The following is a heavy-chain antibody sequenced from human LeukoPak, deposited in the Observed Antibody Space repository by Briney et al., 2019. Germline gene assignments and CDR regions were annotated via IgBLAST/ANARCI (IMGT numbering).Heavy chain of an antibody. Sequence: GASVKVSCKVSGYTLTELSMHWVRQAPGKGLEWMGGFDPEDGETIYAQKFQGGVTMTEDTSTDTAYMELSSLRSEDTAVYYCATSGLWFGELLGFDYWGQGTLVTVSS. V-gene: IGHV1-24*01. J-gene: IGHJ4*02. CDR3: ATSGLWFGELLGFDY. CDR2: FDPEDGET. D-gene: IGHD3-10*01. CDR1: GYTLTELS.